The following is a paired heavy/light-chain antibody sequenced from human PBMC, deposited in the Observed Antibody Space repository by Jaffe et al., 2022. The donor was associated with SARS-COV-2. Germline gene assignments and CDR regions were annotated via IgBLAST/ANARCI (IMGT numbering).Light chain of an antibody. J-gene: IGKJ4*01. V-gene: IGKV1-5*03. CDR2: KAS. CDR1: QSISSR. CDR3: QQYYSYPLT. Sequence: DIQMTQSPSTLSASVGDRVTITCRASQSISSRLAWYQQKLGKAPKFLIYKASSLESGVPSRFSGSESGTEFTLTISSLQPDDFATYYCQQYYSYPLTFGGGTKVEI.
Heavy chain of an antibody. V-gene: IGHV3-7*01. Sequence: EVQLVESGGGLVQPGGSLRLSCAASGFTFSNYWMNWVRQAPGKGLEWVANIMQDGSEKYYVDSVKGRFTISRDNAKNSLYLQMNSLRAEDTAVYYCARDTLYHDSSTHYASWEYFQHWGQGTLVTVSS. D-gene: IGHD3-22*01. CDR2: IMQDGSEK. CDR3: ARDTLYHDSSTHYASWEYFQH. CDR1: GFTFSNYW. J-gene: IGHJ1*01.